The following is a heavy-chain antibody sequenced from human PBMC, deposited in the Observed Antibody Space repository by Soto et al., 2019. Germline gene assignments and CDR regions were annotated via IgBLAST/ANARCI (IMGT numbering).Heavy chain of an antibody. D-gene: IGHD1-1*01. CDR3: ASPTKPLYYFCGMDV. Sequence: QVQLVQSGAEVKKPGASVKVSCKASGGTFSRYAISWVRQSPGQGLEWMGGLIPIFGTANYAQKFQGRVTITADESTSTAYMELSSLRSEDTAVYYCASPTKPLYYFCGMDVWGQGTTVTVSS. V-gene: IGHV1-69*12. CDR1: GGTFSRYA. J-gene: IGHJ6*02. CDR2: LIPIFGTA.